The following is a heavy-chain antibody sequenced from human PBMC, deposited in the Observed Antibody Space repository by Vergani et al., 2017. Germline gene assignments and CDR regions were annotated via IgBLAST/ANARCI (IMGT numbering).Heavy chain of an antibody. CDR1: GGSISSGSYY. Sequence: QVQLQESGPGLVRPSQTLSLTCTVSGGSISSGSYYWSWFRQPAGKGLEWIGRFYTGGGTSYNPSLKSRVTISVDKSKTQFSLQLGSVTAADSAVYYCARDPLYSTTWPFLLLDMDVWGQGTTVTVSS. V-gene: IGHV4-61*02. CDR3: ARDPLYSTTWPFLLLDMDV. D-gene: IGHD6-13*01. CDR2: FYTGGGT. J-gene: IGHJ6*02.